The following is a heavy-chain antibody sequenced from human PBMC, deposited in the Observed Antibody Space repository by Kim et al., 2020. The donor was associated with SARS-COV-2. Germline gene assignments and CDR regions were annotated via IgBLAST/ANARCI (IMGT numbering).Heavy chain of an antibody. CDR2: INHSGST. D-gene: IGHD1-1*01. CDR3: ARGQITTGDTETTFYGYW. CDR1: GGSFSGYY. J-gene: IGHJ2*01. Sequence: SETLSLTCAVYGGSFSGYYWSWIRQPPGKGLEWIGEINHSGSTNYNPSLKSRVTISVDTSKNQFSLKLSSVTAADTAVYYCARGQITTGDTETTFYGYW. V-gene: IGHV4-34*01.